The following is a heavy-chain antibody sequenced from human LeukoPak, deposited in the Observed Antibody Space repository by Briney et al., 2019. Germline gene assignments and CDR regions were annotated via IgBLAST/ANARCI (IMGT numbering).Heavy chain of an antibody. CDR3: ARGKWDLRD. CDR1: GFTFSSYW. J-gene: IGHJ4*02. V-gene: IGHV3-7*03. Sequence: PGGSLRLSCAASGFTFSSYWMSWVRQAPGKGLEWVANIKQDGSEKYYVDSVKGRFTISRDNAKNALFLQMNNLRAEDTAFYYCARGKWDLRDWGQGTLVIVSS. CDR2: IKQDGSEK. D-gene: IGHD1-26*01.